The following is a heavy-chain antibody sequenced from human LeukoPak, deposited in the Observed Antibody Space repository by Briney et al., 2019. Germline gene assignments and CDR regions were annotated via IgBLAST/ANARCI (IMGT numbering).Heavy chain of an antibody. CDR2: INPNSGGT. V-gene: IGHV1-2*02. CDR1: GYAFTGYY. D-gene: IGHD6-6*01. CDR3: ARVTDRSQLVVSY. J-gene: IGHJ4*02. Sequence: GASVKVSCKASGYAFTGYYMHWVRQAPGQGLEWMGWINPNSGGTNYAQKFQGRVTMTRDTSISTAYMELSRLRSDDTAVYYCARVTDRSQLVVSYWGQGTLVTVSS.